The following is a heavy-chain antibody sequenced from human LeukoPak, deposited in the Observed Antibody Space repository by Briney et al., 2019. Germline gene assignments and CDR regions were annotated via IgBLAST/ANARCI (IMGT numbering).Heavy chain of an antibody. J-gene: IGHJ3*02. Sequence: SETLSLTCTVCGGSVSSGSYYWSWIRQSPGKGLEWIGYIYNSGSTNYNPSLKSRVTISVDTSKNQFSLKLSSVTAADTAVYYCARDSSIVGPTGAFDIWGQGTMVIVSS. CDR1: GGSVSSGSYY. D-gene: IGHD1-26*01. CDR2: IYNSGST. CDR3: ARDSSIVGPTGAFDI. V-gene: IGHV4-61*01.